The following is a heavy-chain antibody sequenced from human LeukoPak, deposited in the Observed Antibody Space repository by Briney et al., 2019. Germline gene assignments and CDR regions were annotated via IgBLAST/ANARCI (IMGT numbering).Heavy chain of an antibody. J-gene: IGHJ5*02. CDR3: ARDDVPYSA. CDR2: IYYSGGT. V-gene: IGHV4-61*01. Sequence: PSETLSLTCTVSGGXVSSGSFYWSWIRQPPGKGLEWIGYIYYSGGTKYNPSLNSRVTISIDTSNNQFSLKLNSATAADTAVYYCARDDVPYSAWGQGTLVTVSS. D-gene: IGHD2-15*01. CDR1: GGXVSSGSFY.